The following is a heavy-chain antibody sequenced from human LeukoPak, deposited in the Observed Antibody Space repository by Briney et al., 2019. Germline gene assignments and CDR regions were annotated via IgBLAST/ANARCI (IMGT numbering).Heavy chain of an antibody. CDR2: ISSSSSYI. Sequence: PGGSLRLSCAASGFTFSSYSMNLVRRAPGKGLEWVSSISSSSSYIYYADSVKGRFTISRDNAKNSLYLQMNSLRAEDTAVYYCAREPPRGGIAVGQFAFDIWGQGTVVTVSS. CDR3: AREPPRGGIAVGQFAFDI. V-gene: IGHV3-21*01. J-gene: IGHJ3*02. CDR1: GFTFSSYS. D-gene: IGHD6-19*01.